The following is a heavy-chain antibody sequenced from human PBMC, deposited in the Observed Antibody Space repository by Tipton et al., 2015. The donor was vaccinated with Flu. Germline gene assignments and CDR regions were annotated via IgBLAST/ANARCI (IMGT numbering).Heavy chain of an antibody. V-gene: IGHV3-7*01. CDR2: INQDGGEK. CDR1: GFTFSTYW. J-gene: IGHJ3*02. D-gene: IGHD1-20*01. CDR3: ARQPSPGLNWDGAFDI. Sequence: GSLRLSCAASGFTFSTYWMSWVRQAPGKGLEWVANINQDGGEKYSVDSVKGRFTISRDNVKNSLYLQMNSLRAEDTAVYYCARQPSPGLNWDGAFDIWGQGTMVTVSS.